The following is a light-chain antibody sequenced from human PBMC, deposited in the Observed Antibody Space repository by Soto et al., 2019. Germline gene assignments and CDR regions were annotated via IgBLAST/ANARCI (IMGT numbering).Light chain of an antibody. J-gene: IGKJ5*01. V-gene: IGKV1-39*01. CDR3: QQSYSTLSIT. CDR2: AAS. CDR1: QSISSY. Sequence: DIQMTQSPSSLSASVGDRVTITCRASQSISSYLNWYQQKPGKAPKLXIYAASSLQSGVPSRFSGSGSGTDFTLTISSLQPEDFATYYCQQSYSTLSITFGQGTRLEIK.